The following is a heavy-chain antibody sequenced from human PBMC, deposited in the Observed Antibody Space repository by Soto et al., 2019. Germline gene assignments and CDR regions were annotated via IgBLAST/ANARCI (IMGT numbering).Heavy chain of an antibody. CDR3: GKDQYYDAGFDS. D-gene: IGHD1-26*01. V-gene: IGHV3-23*01. CDR1: GFTFSNFV. J-gene: IGHJ4*02. Sequence: EVQLLESGGGLVQPGGSLRLSCEASGFTFSNFVMNWVRQAPGKGPEWVSAITDNGRSTYYADSLKGRFTISRDNSRNTLYLQMNSLRVEDTAVYSCGKDQYYDAGFDSWGRGTLVTVSS. CDR2: ITDNGRST.